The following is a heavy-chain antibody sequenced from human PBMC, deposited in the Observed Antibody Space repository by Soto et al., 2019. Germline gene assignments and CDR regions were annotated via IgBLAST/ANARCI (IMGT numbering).Heavy chain of an antibody. V-gene: IGHV3-23*01. J-gene: IGHJ4*02. CDR3: AKVTSGFWSGYYLAYFDY. D-gene: IGHD3-3*01. CDR2: ISSAGNT. CDR1: GFTFSGYA. Sequence: PGGSLRLSCAASGFTFSGYAMSWVRQSPGKGLEWVSVISSAGNTYYADSVKGRFSISRDISKSALYLQMNSLRAEDTAEYYCAKVTSGFWSGYYLAYFDYWGQGTLVTVSS.